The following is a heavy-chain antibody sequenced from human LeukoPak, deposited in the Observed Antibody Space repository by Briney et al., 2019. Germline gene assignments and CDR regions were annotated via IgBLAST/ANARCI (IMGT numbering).Heavy chain of an antibody. J-gene: IGHJ3*02. Sequence: ASVKVSCKASGYTFTGYYMHWVRQAPGQGLEWMGWISAYNGNTNYAQKLQGRVTMTTDTSTSTAYMELRSLRSDDTAVYYCARVGHDPDAFDIWGQGTMVTVSS. CDR3: ARVGHDPDAFDI. CDR1: GYTFTGYY. CDR2: ISAYNGNT. V-gene: IGHV1-18*04.